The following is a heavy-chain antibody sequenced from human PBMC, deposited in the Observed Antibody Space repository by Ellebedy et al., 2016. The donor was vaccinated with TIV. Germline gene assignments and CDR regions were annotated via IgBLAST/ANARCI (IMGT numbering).Heavy chain of an antibody. Sequence: ASVKVSCKASGGTFSNYAISWVRQAPGQGLEWMGRIIPILGRPDYAQSFQGRVTINADKSTGTPYMELSSLRSEDTAVYYCAKPGGSQPMYGGYDYWGPGTLVTVSS. J-gene: IGHJ4*02. D-gene: IGHD5-12*01. CDR2: IIPILGRP. V-gene: IGHV1-69*04. CDR3: AKPGGSQPMYGGYDY. CDR1: GGTFSNYA.